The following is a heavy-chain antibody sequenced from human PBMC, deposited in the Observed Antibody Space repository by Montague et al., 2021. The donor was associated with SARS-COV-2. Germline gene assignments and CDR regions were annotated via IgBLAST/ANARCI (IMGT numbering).Heavy chain of an antibody. D-gene: IGHD6-19*01. J-gene: IGHJ4*02. CDR2: MSHDGSYE. CDR1: GFTSSTYA. V-gene: IGHV3-33*01. CDR3: AVQPRDSSAWHPFDY. Sequence: SRRLSLSASGFTSSTYAIHWVRQAPGKGLEWVAIMSHDGSYEHYADSVKGRFTISRDSSKNTLHLQMNSLTAEDTAVYYCAVQPRDSSAWHPFDYWGQGTLVTVSS.